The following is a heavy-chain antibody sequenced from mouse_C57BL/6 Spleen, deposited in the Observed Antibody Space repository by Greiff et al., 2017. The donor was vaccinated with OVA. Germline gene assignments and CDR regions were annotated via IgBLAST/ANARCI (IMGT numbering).Heavy chain of an antibody. CDR2: ISYDGSY. Sequence: EVQLVESGPGLVKPSQSLSLTCSVTGYSITSGYSWTWIRQFPGNKLEWMGYISYDGSYNYNPSLKNRISITRDTSKNQFFLKLKSETTEDTATYYCAKEKPYYYGSSGYAMDYWGQGTSVTVSS. V-gene: IGHV3-6*01. CDR3: AKEKPYYYGSSGYAMDY. D-gene: IGHD1-1*01. CDR1: GYSITSGYS. J-gene: IGHJ4*01.